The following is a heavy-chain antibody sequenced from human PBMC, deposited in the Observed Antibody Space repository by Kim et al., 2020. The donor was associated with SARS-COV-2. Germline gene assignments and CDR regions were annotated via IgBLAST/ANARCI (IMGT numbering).Heavy chain of an antibody. CDR2: ILQSGTT. Sequence: GGSLRLSCLASGMKVNGYATAWVRQAPGKGLEWVSGILQSGTTYYAQAVKGGFTISSVNNRNTLYLQKNGVLGDDTAIYYCANDRRLGYGYWEFDKWGQG. CDR3: ANDRRLGYGYWEFDK. J-gene: IGHJ4*02. CDR1: GMKVNGYA. V-gene: IGHV3-23*01. D-gene: IGHD5-18*01.